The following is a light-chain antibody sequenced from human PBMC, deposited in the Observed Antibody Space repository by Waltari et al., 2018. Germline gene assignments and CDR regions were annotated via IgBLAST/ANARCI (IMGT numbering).Light chain of an antibody. CDR2: GAS. J-gene: IGKJ3*01. Sequence: EIVMTQSPATLSVSPGERAPPSCRASQCVSSNLAWYQQKPGQAPRLLIYGASTRATGIPARFSGSGSGTEFTLTISSLQSEDFAVYYCQQYNNWPPFTFGPGTKVDIK. CDR1: QCVSSN. CDR3: QQYNNWPPFT. V-gene: IGKV3-15*01.